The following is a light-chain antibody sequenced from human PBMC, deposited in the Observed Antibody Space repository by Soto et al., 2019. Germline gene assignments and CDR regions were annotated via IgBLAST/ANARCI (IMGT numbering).Light chain of an antibody. Sequence: EIVLTQSPGTLSLSPGERASLSCRASQSVSSNYLAWFQQKPGQAPRLLISTASSRATGIPDRFSGSGSGTDFTLTITRLEPEDFAVYYCLQYCSSPHNFGQGTRLEIK. J-gene: IGKJ5*01. CDR2: TAS. CDR3: LQYCSSPHN. V-gene: IGKV3-20*01. CDR1: QSVSSNY.